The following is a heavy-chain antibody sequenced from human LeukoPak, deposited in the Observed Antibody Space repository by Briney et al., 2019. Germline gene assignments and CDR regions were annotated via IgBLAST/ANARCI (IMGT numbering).Heavy chain of an antibody. CDR2: IYSTGST. Sequence: PSETLSLTCTVSGGSINFYYWSWIRQPAGKGMEWIGRIYSTGSTNYSPSLKSRVTMSVDKSKNQFSLNLSSVTAADTAVYYCARGIADPYSFDSWGQGTLVTVSS. D-gene: IGHD6-13*01. CDR1: GGSINFYY. CDR3: ARGIADPYSFDS. J-gene: IGHJ4*02. V-gene: IGHV4-4*07.